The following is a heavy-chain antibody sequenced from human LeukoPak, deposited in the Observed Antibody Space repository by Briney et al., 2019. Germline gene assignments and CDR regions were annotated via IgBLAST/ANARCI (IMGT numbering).Heavy chain of an antibody. CDR2: ISYDGSNK. CDR1: GXTFSSYG. V-gene: IGHV3-30*18. D-gene: IGHD1-20*01. Sequence: PGRSLRLSCAASGXTFSSYGMHWVRQAPGKGLEWVAVISYDGSNKYYADSVKGRFTISRDNSKNTLYLQMNSLRAEDTAVYYCAKGDNWNGVHYWGQGTLVTVSS. CDR3: AKGDNWNGVHY. J-gene: IGHJ4*02.